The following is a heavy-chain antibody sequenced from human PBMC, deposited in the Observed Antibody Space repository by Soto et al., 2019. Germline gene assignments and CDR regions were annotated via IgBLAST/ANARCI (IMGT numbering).Heavy chain of an antibody. CDR1: GGSISSSSYY. D-gene: IGHD2-21*02. J-gene: IGHJ6*02. Sequence: PSETLSLTCTVSGGSISSSSYYWGWIRQPPGKGLEWIGSIYYSGSTYYNPSLKSRVTISVDTSKNQFSLKLSSVTAADTAVYYCARVTGPPHYYYGMDVWGQGTTVTVSS. CDR3: ARVTGPPHYYYGMDV. V-gene: IGHV4-39*01. CDR2: IYYSGST.